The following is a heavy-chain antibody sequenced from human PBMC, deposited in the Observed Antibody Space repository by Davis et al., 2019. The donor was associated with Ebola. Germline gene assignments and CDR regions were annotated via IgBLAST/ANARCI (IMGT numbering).Heavy chain of an antibody. CDR2: INHSGST. Sequence: PSETLSLTCAVYGGSFSGYYWTWIRQPPGKGLEWIGEINHSGSTNYNPSLKSRVTISVDTSKNQFSLDLSSVTAADAAVYYCARGGSYRPYYFDYWGQGTLVTVSS. CDR3: ARGGSYRPYYFDY. J-gene: IGHJ4*02. V-gene: IGHV4-34*01. CDR1: GGSFSGYY. D-gene: IGHD3-16*02.